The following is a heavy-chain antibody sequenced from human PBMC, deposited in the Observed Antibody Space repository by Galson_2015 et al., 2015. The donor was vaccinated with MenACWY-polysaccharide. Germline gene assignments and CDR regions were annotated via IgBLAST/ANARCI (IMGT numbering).Heavy chain of an antibody. Sequence: SLRLSCAASGFTFSSYSMNWVRQAPGKGLEWVSPISSSSSYIYYADSVKGRFTISRDNAKNSLYLQMNSLRAEDTAVYYCATRDGDNWSYVSAFDIWGQGTMVTVSS. D-gene: IGHD1-7*01. CDR3: ATRDGDNWSYVSAFDI. CDR2: ISSSSSYI. V-gene: IGHV3-21*01. J-gene: IGHJ3*02. CDR1: GFTFSSYS.